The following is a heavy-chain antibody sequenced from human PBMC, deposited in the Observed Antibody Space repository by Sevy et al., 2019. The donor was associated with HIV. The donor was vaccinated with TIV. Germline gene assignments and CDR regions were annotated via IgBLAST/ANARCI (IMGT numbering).Heavy chain of an antibody. CDR1: GFTFSSYW. V-gene: IGHV3-7*01. D-gene: IGHD6-19*01. CDR2: IKQDGSEK. CDR3: AGVRAYSSGLRLYYYYGMDV. Sequence: GGSLRLSCAASGFTFSSYWMSWVRQAPGKGLEWVANIKQDGSEKYYVDSVKGRFTISRDNAKNSLYLQMNSLRAEDTVVYYCAGVRAYSSGLRLYYYYGMDVWGQGTTVTVSS. J-gene: IGHJ6*02.